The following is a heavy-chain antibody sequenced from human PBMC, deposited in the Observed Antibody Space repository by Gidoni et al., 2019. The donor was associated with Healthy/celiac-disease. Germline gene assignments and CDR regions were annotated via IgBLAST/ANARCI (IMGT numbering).Heavy chain of an antibody. D-gene: IGHD5-18*01. CDR1: EGTFSSYA. V-gene: IGHV1-69*01. Sequence: QVQLVQSGAEVKKPGSSVKVPCKASEGTFSSYALSWVRQAPGQGLGWMGGIIPIFGTANYAQKFQGRVTITADESTSTAYMELSSLRSEDTAVYYCARDTASSAFDIWGQGTMVTVSS. J-gene: IGHJ3*02. CDR3: ARDTASSAFDI. CDR2: IIPIFGTA.